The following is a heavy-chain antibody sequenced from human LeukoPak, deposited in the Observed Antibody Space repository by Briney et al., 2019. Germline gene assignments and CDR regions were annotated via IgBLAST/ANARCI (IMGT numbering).Heavy chain of an antibody. CDR3: ATDWEWELLKSYDAFDI. J-gene: IGHJ3*02. CDR2: FDPEDGET. D-gene: IGHD1-26*01. V-gene: IGHV1-24*01. CDR1: GYTLTELS. Sequence: ASVNVSCKVSGYTLTELSMHWVRQAPGKGLEWMGGFDPEDGETIYAQKFQGRVTMTEDTSTDTAYMELSSLRSEDTAVYYCATDWEWELLKSYDAFDIWGQGTMVTVSS.